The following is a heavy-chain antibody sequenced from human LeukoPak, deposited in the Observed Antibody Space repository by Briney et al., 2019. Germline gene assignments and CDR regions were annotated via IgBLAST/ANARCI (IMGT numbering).Heavy chain of an antibody. V-gene: IGHV4-30-2*01. CDR3: ARQGGGGFFGVVNPHRYYFDY. D-gene: IGHD3-3*01. CDR1: GGSISSGGYS. Sequence: PSETLSLTCAVSGGSISSGGYSWSWIRQPPGKGLEWIGYIYHSGSTYYNPSLKSRVTISVDRSKNRFSLKLSSVTAADTAVYYCARQGGGGFFGVVNPHRYYFDYWGQGTLVTVSS. CDR2: IYHSGST. J-gene: IGHJ4*02.